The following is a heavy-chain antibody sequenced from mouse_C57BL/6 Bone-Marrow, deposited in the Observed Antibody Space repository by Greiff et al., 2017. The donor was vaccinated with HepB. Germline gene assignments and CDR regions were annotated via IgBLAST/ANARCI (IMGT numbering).Heavy chain of an antibody. D-gene: IGHD3-1*01. J-gene: IGHJ2*01. CDR1: GFNIKTTY. V-gene: IGHV14-3*01. Sequence: EVKLQGSVAELVRPGASVKLSCTASGFNIKTTYMHWVKQRPERGLEWMGRFDPANGNTKYAPKFQGKATITADTSSNTAYLQLSSLTSEDTAIYYCARSTGYLDCWGQGTTLTVAS. CDR3: ARSTGYLDC. CDR2: FDPANGNT.